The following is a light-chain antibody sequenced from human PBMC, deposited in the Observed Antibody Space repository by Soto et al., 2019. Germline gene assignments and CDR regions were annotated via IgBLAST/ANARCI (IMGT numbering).Light chain of an antibody. CDR1: SSNIGAGYD. CDR2: GNS. CDR3: QSYDSSLSGWGV. V-gene: IGLV1-40*01. J-gene: IGLJ2*01. Sequence: QAVVTQPPSVSGAPGQRVTISCTGSSSNIGAGYDVHWYQQLPGTAPKLLTYGNSNRPSGVPDRFSGSKSGTSASLAITGLQAEDEADYYCQSYDSSLSGWGVFGGGTKLTVL.